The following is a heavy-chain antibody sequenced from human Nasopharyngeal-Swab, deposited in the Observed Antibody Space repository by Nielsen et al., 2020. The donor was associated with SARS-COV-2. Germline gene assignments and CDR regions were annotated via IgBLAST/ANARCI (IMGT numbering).Heavy chain of an antibody. V-gene: IGHV1-3*01. D-gene: IGHD1-26*01. CDR2: INAGNGNT. CDR1: GYTFTSYA. Sequence: ASVKVSCKASGYTFTSYAMHWVRQAPGQRLEWMGWINAGNGNTKYSQKFQGRVTITRDTSASTAYMELSSLRSEDTAVYYCARAGFHSGSYPPPHKYWGQGTLVTVSS. CDR3: ARAGFHSGSYPPPHKY. J-gene: IGHJ4*02.